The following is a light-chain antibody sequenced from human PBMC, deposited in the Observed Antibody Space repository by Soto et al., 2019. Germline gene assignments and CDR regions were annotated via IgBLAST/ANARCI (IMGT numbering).Light chain of an antibody. Sequence: EIVLTQSPGTLSLSPGERATLSCRASQSLSSNYLAWYQQKPGQAPRLLIYGASSRATGIPDRFSGSGSGTDFTLSVSRLEPEDFAVYYCQQYNNWPPASTKGWTFGQGTKVDI. CDR3: QQYNNWPPASTKGWT. J-gene: IGKJ1*01. CDR1: QSLSSNY. V-gene: IGKV3-20*01. CDR2: GAS.